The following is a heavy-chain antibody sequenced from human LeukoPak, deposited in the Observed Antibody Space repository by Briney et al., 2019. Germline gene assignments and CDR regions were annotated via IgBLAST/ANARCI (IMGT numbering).Heavy chain of an antibody. D-gene: IGHD6-13*01. Sequence: KPSETLSLTCTVSGGSLSSYYWSWIRQSAGKGLEWIGRIYSSGSTNYNPSLKSRVTMSIDTSKNQFSLNLSSVTAADTAMYYCAKGGSSWYNWFDPWGQGTLVTVSS. J-gene: IGHJ5*02. CDR2: IYSSGST. V-gene: IGHV4-4*07. CDR3: AKGGSSWYNWFDP. CDR1: GGSLSSYY.